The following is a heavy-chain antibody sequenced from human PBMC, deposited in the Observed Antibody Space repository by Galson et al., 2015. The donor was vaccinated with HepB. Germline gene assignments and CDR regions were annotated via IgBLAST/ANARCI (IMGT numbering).Heavy chain of an antibody. CDR1: GFPFSTYT. J-gene: IGHJ6*02. CDR3: AKTTVTSPLYFYYYAMDV. V-gene: IGHV3-23*01. CDR2: ISGSGDST. D-gene: IGHD4-17*01. Sequence: SLRLSCAASGFPFSTYTMSWVRQVPGKGLEWVSVISGSGDSTNYADSVKGRFTISRDKSKNTLYLQMKSLRAEDTAVYFCAKTTVTSPLYFYYYAMDVWGQGTTVSVSS.